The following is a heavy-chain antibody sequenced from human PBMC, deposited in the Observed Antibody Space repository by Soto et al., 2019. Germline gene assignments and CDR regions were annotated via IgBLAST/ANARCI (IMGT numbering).Heavy chain of an antibody. V-gene: IGHV3-23*01. J-gene: IGHJ3*02. CDR2: ISNTGGST. D-gene: IGHD3-22*01. Sequence: PGVSLRLSCAASGFSFSSYAMSWVRQAPGKGLEWVSTISNTGGSTFYVDSVKGRFTVSRDNSRSTLFLQMDTLRAEDTAVYYCAKSIVHDYDSSGTDDAFERWGQGKMVTV. CDR3: AKSIVHDYDSSGTDDAFER. CDR1: GFSFSSYA.